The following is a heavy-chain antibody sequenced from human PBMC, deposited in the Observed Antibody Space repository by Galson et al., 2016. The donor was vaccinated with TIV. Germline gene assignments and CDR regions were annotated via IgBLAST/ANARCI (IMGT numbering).Heavy chain of an antibody. Sequence: SLRLSCAASEFIVSSNYLTWVRQAPGKGLEWVSLIYSGGVTSSAPSVEGRFTISRDTSKDTLYPQLNSLKPEDTAVYYCARDRRFCGNDCYLHYDYGMDVWGQGTTVTVSS. CDR1: EFIVSSNY. CDR2: IYSGGVT. D-gene: IGHD2-21*02. V-gene: IGHV3-66*02. J-gene: IGHJ6*02. CDR3: ARDRRFCGNDCYLHYDYGMDV.